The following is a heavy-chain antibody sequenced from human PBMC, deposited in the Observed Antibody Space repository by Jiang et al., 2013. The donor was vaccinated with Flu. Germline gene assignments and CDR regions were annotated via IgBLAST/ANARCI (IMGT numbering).Heavy chain of an antibody. D-gene: IGHD6-19*01. Sequence: GSGLVKPSETLSLTCTVSGGSVSSGSYYWSWIRQPPGKGLEWIGYIHDSGSTNYNPSLKSRVAISLDKPKNQFSLDLRSVTAADTALYYCARAFDSSGWYRYWYFDLWGPGTLVTVSS. CDR3: ARAFDSSGWYRYWYFDL. CDR2: IHDSGST. J-gene: IGHJ2*01. CDR1: GGSVSSGSYY. V-gene: IGHV4-61*01.